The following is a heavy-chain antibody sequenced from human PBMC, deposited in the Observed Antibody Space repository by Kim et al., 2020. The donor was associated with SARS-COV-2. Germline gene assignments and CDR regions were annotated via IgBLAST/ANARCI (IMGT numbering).Heavy chain of an antibody. D-gene: IGHD3-22*01. V-gene: IGHV4-30-4*01. J-gene: IGHJ4*02. CDR2: IYYSGST. CDR3: ARGVVVVTTVDY. CDR1: GGSISSGDYY. Sequence: SETLSLTCTVSGGSISSGDYYWSWIRQPPGKGLEWIGYIYYSGSTYYNPSLKSRVTISVDTSKNQFSLKLSSVTAADTAVYYCARGVVVVTTVDYWGQGTLVTVSS.